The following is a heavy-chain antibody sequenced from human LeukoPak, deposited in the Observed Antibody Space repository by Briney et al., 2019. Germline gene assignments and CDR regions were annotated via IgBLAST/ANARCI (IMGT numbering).Heavy chain of an antibody. J-gene: IGHJ3*02. D-gene: IGHD3-22*01. V-gene: IGHV1-8*01. CDR1: GYSFTSND. CDR2: MNPNSGNT. Sequence: GASVKVSCKASGYSFTSNDINWVRQATGQGLEWMGWMNPNSGNTGYAQKFQGRVTMTRNTSISTAYMELSSLRSEDTAVYYCASLYDSSGYGDAFDIWGQGTMVTVSS. CDR3: ASLYDSSGYGDAFDI.